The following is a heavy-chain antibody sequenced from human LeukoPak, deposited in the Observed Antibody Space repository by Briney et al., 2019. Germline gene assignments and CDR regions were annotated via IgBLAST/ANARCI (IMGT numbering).Heavy chain of an antibody. CDR2: IKQDGSER. CDR1: GFTFSSYG. D-gene: IGHD5-12*01. CDR3: ARDSPGYGGYDF. V-gene: IGHV3-7*01. J-gene: IGHJ4*02. Sequence: GGSLRLSCAASGFTFSSYGMHWVRQAPGKGPEWVANIKQDGSERYYVDSVKGRFTISKDNAKNPLYLQMNSLRAEDTAVYYCARDSPGYGGYDFWGQGTLVTVSS.